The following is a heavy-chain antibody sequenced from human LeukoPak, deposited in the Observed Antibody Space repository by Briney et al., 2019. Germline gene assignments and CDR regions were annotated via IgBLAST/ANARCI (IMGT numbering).Heavy chain of an antibody. J-gene: IGHJ6*02. D-gene: IGHD3-3*01. CDR3: ARDSPPTFWSGYYGDLYGMDV. V-gene: IGHV3-48*02. CDR1: GFTFSSYS. CDR2: ISSSSSTI. Sequence: GRSLRLSCAASGFTFSSYSMNWVRQAPGKGLEWVSYISSSSSTIYYADSVKGRFTISRDNAKNSLYLQMNSLRDEDTAVYYCARDSPPTFWSGYYGDLYGMDVWGQGTTVTVSS.